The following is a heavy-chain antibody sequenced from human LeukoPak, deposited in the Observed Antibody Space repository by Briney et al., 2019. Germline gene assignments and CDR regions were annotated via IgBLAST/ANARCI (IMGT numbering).Heavy chain of an antibody. V-gene: IGHV4-4*07. D-gene: IGHD3-3*01. CDR1: GGSINGYF. J-gene: IGHJ3*02. CDR3: ARRYGENTIFGVVLNDAVDI. Sequence: PPETLSLTCTVSGGSINGYFWTWIRQPAGKGLEWIGRVYTSGGTIFNPSLKSRVTMSVDTSKNQFSLKLTSMTAADTAVYYCARRYGENTIFGVVLNDAVDIWGQGAMVTVSS. CDR2: VYTSGGT.